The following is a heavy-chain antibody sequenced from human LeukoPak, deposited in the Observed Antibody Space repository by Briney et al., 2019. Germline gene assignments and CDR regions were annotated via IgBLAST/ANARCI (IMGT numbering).Heavy chain of an antibody. CDR2: INPNSGGT. J-gene: IGHJ4*02. CDR1: GYTFTGYY. D-gene: IGHD3-10*01. Sequence: ASVKVSCKASGYTFTGYYMHWVRQAPGQGLEWMGRINPNSGGTNYAQKFQGRVIMTRDTSISTAYMELSRLRSDDTAVYYCARGSSMVRGALGYWGQGTLVTVSS. CDR3: ARGSSMVRGALGY. V-gene: IGHV1-2*06.